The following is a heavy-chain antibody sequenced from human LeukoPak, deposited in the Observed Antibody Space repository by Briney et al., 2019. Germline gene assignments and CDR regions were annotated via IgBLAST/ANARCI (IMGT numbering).Heavy chain of an antibody. J-gene: IGHJ5*02. D-gene: IGHD4-23*01. Sequence: TSETLSLTCTVSGGSISSYYWSWIRQPPGKGLEWIGYIYYSGSTNYNPSLKSRVTISVDTSKNQFSLKLSSVTAADTAVYYCARDFGGNSENWFDPWGQGTLVTVSS. CDR2: IYYSGST. CDR1: GGSISSYY. V-gene: IGHV4-59*01. CDR3: ARDFGGNSENWFDP.